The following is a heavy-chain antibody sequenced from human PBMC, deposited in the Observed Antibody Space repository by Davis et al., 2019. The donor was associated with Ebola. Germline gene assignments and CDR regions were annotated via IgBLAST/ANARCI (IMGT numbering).Heavy chain of an antibody. CDR3: ARAYDFWSGILTWENNYYYMDV. D-gene: IGHD3-3*01. CDR2: ISSSGSTI. Sequence: PGGSLRLSCAASGFTFSDYYMSWIRQAPGKGLEWVSYISSSGSTIYYADSVKGRFTISRDNSKNTLYLQMNNLRAEDTAVYYCARAYDFWSGILTWENNYYYMDVWGKGTTVTVSS. CDR1: GFTFSDYY. J-gene: IGHJ6*03. V-gene: IGHV3-11*04.